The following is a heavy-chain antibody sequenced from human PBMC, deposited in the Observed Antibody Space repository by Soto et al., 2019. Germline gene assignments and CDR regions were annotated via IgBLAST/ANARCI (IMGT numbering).Heavy chain of an antibody. CDR3: ARSPPLGYYYDSSGYYPLIGFDI. CDR1: GYSFTSYW. J-gene: IGHJ3*02. Sequence: GESLKISCKGSGYSFTSYWIGWVRQMPGKGLEWMGIIYPGDSDTRYSPSFQGQVTISADKSISTAYLQWSSLKASDTAMYYCARSPPLGYYYDSSGYYPLIGFDIWGQGTMVNVSS. CDR2: IYPGDSDT. D-gene: IGHD3-22*01. V-gene: IGHV5-51*01.